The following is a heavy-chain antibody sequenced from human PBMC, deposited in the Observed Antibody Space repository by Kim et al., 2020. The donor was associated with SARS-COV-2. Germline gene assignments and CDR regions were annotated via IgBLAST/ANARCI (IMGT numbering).Heavy chain of an antibody. CDR2: IYYSGST. V-gene: IGHV4-39*01. CDR1: GGSISSSSYY. J-gene: IGHJ5*02. CDR3: ARLPFSRIAVAGSWLGGSWFDP. D-gene: IGHD6-19*01. Sequence: SETLSLTCTVSGGSISSSSYYWGWIRQPPGKGLEWIGSIYYSGSTYYNPSLKSRVTISVDTSKNQFSLKLSSVTAADTAVYYCARLPFSRIAVAGSWLGGSWFDPWGQGTLVTVSS.